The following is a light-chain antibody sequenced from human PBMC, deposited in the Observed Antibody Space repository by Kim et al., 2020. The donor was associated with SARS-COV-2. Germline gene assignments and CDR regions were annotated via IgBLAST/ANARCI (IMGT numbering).Light chain of an antibody. CDR2: AAS. V-gene: IGKV1-27*01. CDR1: QDISHY. Sequence: GDRVTITCRASQDISHYLAWFQQXPGEAPKLLIYAASDLHSEVPSRFSGSGSGTDFTLTISSLQPEDVATFYCQSYNSAPWTFGQGTKV. J-gene: IGKJ1*01. CDR3: QSYNSAPWT.